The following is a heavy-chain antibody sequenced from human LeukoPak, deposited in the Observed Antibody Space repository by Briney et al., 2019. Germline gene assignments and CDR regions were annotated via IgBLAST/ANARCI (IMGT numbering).Heavy chain of an antibody. CDR2: IYYSGST. J-gene: IGHJ4*02. D-gene: IGHD3-10*01. CDR3: AMGRGATPTTYYFDY. CDR1: GGSISSSSYY. V-gene: IGHV4-39*01. Sequence: SETLSLTCTVSGGSISSSSYYWGWIRQPPGKGLEWIGSIYYSGSTYYNPSLKSRVTISVDTSKNQFSLKLSSVTAADTAVYYCAMGRGATPTTYYFDYWGQGTLVTVSS.